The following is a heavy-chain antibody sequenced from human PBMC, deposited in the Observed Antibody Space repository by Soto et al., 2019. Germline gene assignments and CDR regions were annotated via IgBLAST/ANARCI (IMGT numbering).Heavy chain of an antibody. CDR3: ARIVSYYDSSGWGVFGY. Sequence: ASVKVSCKASGGAFSSFAFSWVRQAPGQGLEWMGGVIPIFGTTNYAQKFQGRLTITEDESTSTAYMELSSLRSEDTAVYYCARIVSYYDSSGWGVFGYWGQGTLVTVSS. CDR2: VIPIFGTT. V-gene: IGHV1-69*13. D-gene: IGHD3-22*01. CDR1: GGAFSSFA. J-gene: IGHJ4*02.